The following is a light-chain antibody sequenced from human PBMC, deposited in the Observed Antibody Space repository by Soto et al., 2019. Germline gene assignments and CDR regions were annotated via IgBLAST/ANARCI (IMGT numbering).Light chain of an antibody. CDR3: QQYGSSPYT. J-gene: IGKJ2*01. CDR2: GAS. Sequence: EIVLTQSPATLSLSRGESATLSCRASQSVSSKYLAWYQQKPGQAPRVLIYGASSRDTGIPDRLSGRGSGTDFTLTISRLETEDLQVHYCQQYGSSPYTFGQGTQVDI. V-gene: IGKV3-20*01. CDR1: QSVSSKY.